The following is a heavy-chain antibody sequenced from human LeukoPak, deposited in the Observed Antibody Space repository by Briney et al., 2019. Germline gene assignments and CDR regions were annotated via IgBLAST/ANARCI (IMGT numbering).Heavy chain of an antibody. D-gene: IGHD4-17*01. CDR1: GGSISSYY. J-gene: IGHJ4*02. CDR3: ARDPRHYGDSLFDY. Sequence: PSEILSLTCTVSGGSISSYYWSWIRQPPGKGLEWIGYIYYSGSTNYNPSLKSRVTISVDTSKNQFSLKLSSVTAADTAVYYCARDPRHYGDSLFDYWGQGTLVTVSS. CDR2: IYYSGST. V-gene: IGHV4-59*01.